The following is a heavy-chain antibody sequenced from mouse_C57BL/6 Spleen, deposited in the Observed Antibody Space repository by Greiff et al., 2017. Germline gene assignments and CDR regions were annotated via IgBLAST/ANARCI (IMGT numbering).Heavy chain of an antibody. Sequence: VQLQQSGAELVRPGASVTLSCKASGYTFTDYEMHWVKQTPVHGLEWIGAIDPETGGTAYNQKFKGKAILTADKSSSTAYMELRSLTSEDSAVYYCTRVGRYDYDGAMDYWGQGTSVTVSS. D-gene: IGHD2-4*01. J-gene: IGHJ4*01. V-gene: IGHV1-15*01. CDR3: TRVGRYDYDGAMDY. CDR2: IDPETGGT. CDR1: GYTFTDYE.